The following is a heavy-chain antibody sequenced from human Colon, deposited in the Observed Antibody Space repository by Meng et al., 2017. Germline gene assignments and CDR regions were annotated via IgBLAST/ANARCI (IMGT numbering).Heavy chain of an antibody. Sequence: QVHLQESGPGLVKPSQTLSLTCTISNGSINSADYYWNWIRQPPGKGPEWLGYIHSSGNTYYTPSLKSRLAMSLDTSKNQFSLRLTSVTAADTAVYYCARNPVIPDARTFDFWGQGALVTVSS. CDR3: ARNPVIPDARTFDF. CDR2: IHSSGNT. D-gene: IGHD2-2*01. CDR1: NGSINSADYY. V-gene: IGHV4-30-4*01. J-gene: IGHJ4*02.